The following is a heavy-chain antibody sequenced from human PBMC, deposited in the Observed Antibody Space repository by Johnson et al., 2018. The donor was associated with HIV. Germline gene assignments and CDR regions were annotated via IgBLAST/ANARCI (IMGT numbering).Heavy chain of an antibody. D-gene: IGHD1-1*01. CDR2: IYSDGST. Sequence: VQLVESGGGVVRPGRSLRLSCAASGFTVSSNYMSWVRQAPGKGLEWVSIIYSDGSTYFADSVKGRFTISRDNSKNTLYLQMNSLRAEDTAVYYCARGTGTDDAFDIWGQGTMVTVSS. V-gene: IGHV3-66*01. CDR3: ARGTGTDDAFDI. CDR1: GFTVSSNY. J-gene: IGHJ3*02.